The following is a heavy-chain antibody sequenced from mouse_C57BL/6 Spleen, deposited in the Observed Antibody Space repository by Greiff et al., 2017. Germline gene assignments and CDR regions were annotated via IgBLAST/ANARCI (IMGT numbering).Heavy chain of an antibody. V-gene: IGHV1-15*01. J-gene: IGHJ2*01. CDR3: TRSKITFDY. CDR1: GYTFTDYE. D-gene: IGHD2-4*01. Sequence: QVQLKESGAELVRPGASVTLSCKASGYTFTDYEMHWVKQTPVHGLEWIGAIDPETGGTAYNQKFKGKVILTADKSSSTAYMELRSLTSEDSAVYYCTRSKITFDYWGQGTTLTVSS. CDR2: IDPETGGT.